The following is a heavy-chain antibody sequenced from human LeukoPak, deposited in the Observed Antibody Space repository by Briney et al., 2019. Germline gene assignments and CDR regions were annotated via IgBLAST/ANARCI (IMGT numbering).Heavy chain of an antibody. Sequence: GGSLRLSCAASGFTFSSYAMSWVRQAPGKGLEWVSAISGSGGSTYYADSVKGRFTISRDNSKNTLYLQMNSLRAEDTAVYYCAKDLHGLEYWLRLGGFDYWGQGTLVTVSS. D-gene: IGHD5-12*01. CDR1: GFTFSSYA. CDR3: AKDLHGLEYWLRLGGFDY. J-gene: IGHJ4*02. CDR2: ISGSGGST. V-gene: IGHV3-23*01.